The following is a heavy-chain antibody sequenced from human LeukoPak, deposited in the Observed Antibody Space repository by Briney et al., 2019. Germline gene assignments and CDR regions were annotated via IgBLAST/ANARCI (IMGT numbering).Heavy chain of an antibody. CDR3: AREEVIAAAGPTLDY. CDR1: GYTFNDYY. CDR2: VNPNGGT. J-gene: IGHJ4*02. Sequence: ASVKVSCKASGYTFNDYYLHWVRQAPGQGLEWMGCVNPNGGTSYAQKLQGRVTMTSDTSISTAYMELSRLRSDDTAVFYCAREEVIAAAGPTLDYWGQGALVTVSS. V-gene: IGHV1-2*02. D-gene: IGHD6-13*01.